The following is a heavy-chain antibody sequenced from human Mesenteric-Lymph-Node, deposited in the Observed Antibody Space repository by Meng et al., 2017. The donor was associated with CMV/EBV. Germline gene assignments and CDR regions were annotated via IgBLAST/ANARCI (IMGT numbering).Heavy chain of an antibody. CDR1: GFTFSSYG. Sequence: GESLKISCAASGFTFSSYGMHWVRQAPGKGLEWVAVIWYDGSNKYYADSVKGRFTISRDNSKNTLYLQMNSLRAEDTAVYYCAKERQWLVNYYGMDVWGQGTTVTVSS. V-gene: IGHV3-33*06. J-gene: IGHJ6*02. D-gene: IGHD6-19*01. CDR2: IWYDGSNK. CDR3: AKERQWLVNYYGMDV.